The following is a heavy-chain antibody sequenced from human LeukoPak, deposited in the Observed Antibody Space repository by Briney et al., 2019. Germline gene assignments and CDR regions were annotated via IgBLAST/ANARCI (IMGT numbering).Heavy chain of an antibody. V-gene: IGHV3-23*01. CDR3: VRYYYGSESYYNYYYYYMDV. CDR1: GFTFSNYA. J-gene: IGHJ6*03. Sequence: PGGSLRLSCAASGFTFSNYAMSWVRQAPGKGLEWVSAISGSGDGTYYSDSVKGRFTISRDNSKNTLYLQMNSLRAEDTAVYYCVRYYYGSESYYNYYYYYMDVWGKGTTVTVSS. D-gene: IGHD3-10*01. CDR2: ISGSGDGT.